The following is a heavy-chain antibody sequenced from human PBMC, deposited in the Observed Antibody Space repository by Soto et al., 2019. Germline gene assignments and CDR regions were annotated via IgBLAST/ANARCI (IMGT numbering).Heavy chain of an antibody. V-gene: IGHV1-46*03. Sequence: ASVNVSCKASGYTFTRYHIHWVRQAPGQGLEWMGIINPSGGTTDYAQKFQGRVTMTRDTSTSTVYMELSSLRSEDTAVYYCARDCGDTSCFNWFDPWGLGTLVTVSS. D-gene: IGHD2-21*01. J-gene: IGHJ5*02. CDR3: ARDCGDTSCFNWFDP. CDR2: INPSGGTT. CDR1: GYTFTRYH.